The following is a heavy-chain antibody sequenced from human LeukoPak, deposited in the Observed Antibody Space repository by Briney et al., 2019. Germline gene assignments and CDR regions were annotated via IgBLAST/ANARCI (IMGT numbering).Heavy chain of an antibody. V-gene: IGHV4-38-2*02. D-gene: IGHD3-22*01. CDR3: ARMMHYYDSSGYYLVGSVGYYFDY. Sequence: SETLSLTCTVSGYSISSGYYWGWIRQPPGKGLEWIGSIYYSGSTYYNPSLKSRVTISVDTSKNQFSLKLSSVTAADTAVYYCARMMHYYDSSGYYLVGSVGYYFDYWGQGTLVTVSS. CDR2: IYYSGST. J-gene: IGHJ4*02. CDR1: GYSISSGYY.